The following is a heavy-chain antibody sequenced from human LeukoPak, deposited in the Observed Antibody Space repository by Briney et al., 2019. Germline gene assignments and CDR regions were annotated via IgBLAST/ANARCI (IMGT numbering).Heavy chain of an antibody. V-gene: IGHV1-69*13. D-gene: IGHD6-13*01. CDR2: IIPIFGTA. CDR3: ARDFYTAAAVEPDNWFDP. CDR1: GYTFTSYA. J-gene: IGHJ5*02. Sequence: SVKVSCKASGYTFTSYAISWVRQAPGQGLEWMGGIIPIFGTANYAQKFQGRVTITADESTSTAYMELSSLRSEDTAVYYCARDFYTAAAVEPDNWFDPWGQGTLVTVSS.